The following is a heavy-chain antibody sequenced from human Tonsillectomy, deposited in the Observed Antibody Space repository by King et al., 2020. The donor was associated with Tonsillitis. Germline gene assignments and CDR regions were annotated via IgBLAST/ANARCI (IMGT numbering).Heavy chain of an antibody. Sequence: QLVQSGAEVKKPGESLKISCKGSGYSFTNYWVGWVRQMPGKGLEWMGIIYPDDSDTRYSPSLEGQVTISADKSISTAYLQWSSLKASDTAMYYCAKTYCDNNSAYYYGNRALDIWGQGTMVTVSS. D-gene: IGHD3-22*01. CDR3: AKTYCDNNSAYYYGNRALDI. V-gene: IGHV5-51*01. CDR2: IYPDDSDT. J-gene: IGHJ3*02. CDR1: GYSFTNYW.